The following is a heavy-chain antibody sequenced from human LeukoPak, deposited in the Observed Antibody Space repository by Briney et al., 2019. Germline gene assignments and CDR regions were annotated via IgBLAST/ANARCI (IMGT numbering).Heavy chain of an antibody. CDR3: AKRFSTSSRYYGMDV. Sequence: GGSLRLSCAASGFTFSSYAMSWVRQAPGKGLEWVSAISGSGGSTYYADSVKGRFTISRDNSKNTLYLQMNSLRAEGTAVYYCAKRFSTSSRYYGMDVWGQGTTVTVSS. V-gene: IGHV3-23*01. J-gene: IGHJ6*02. D-gene: IGHD2-2*01. CDR2: ISGSGGST. CDR1: GFTFSSYA.